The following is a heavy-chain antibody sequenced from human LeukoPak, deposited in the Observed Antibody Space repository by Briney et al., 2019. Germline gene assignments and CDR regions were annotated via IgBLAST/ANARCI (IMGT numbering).Heavy chain of an antibody. Sequence: GESLRLSCAIPGLTFSKAWMSWLRQATGKGLEWVGRIKSKTDGGTTDYAGPVKGRFTISRDDSKNTLYLQMSSLETEDTAVYYCTTDYYDTSGYSSYYWGQGTLVTVSS. J-gene: IGHJ4*02. D-gene: IGHD3-22*01. CDR2: IKSKTDGGTT. CDR3: TTDYYDTSGYSSYY. CDR1: GLTFSKAW. V-gene: IGHV3-15*01.